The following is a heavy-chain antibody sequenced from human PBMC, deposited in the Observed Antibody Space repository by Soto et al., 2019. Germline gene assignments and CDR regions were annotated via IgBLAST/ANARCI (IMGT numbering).Heavy chain of an antibody. CDR1: GGTFSSYA. J-gene: IGHJ6*02. V-gene: IGHV1-69*13. CDR3: ARGLIVVVPAAIPDYYYGMDV. D-gene: IGHD2-2*02. Sequence: SVKVSCKASGGTFSSYAIIWVRQAPGQGLEWMGGIIPIFGTANYAQKFQGRVTITADESTSTAYMELSSLRSEDTAVYYCARGLIVVVPAAIPDYYYGMDVWGQGTTVTVSS. CDR2: IIPIFGTA.